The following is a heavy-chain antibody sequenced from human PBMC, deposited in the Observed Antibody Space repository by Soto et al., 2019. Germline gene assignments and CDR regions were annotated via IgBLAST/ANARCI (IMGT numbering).Heavy chain of an antibody. CDR3: ARAVIAAAGMYNWFDP. V-gene: IGHV1-69*13. Sequence: SVKVSCKASGGTFSSYAISWVRQAPGQGLEWMGGIIPIFGTANYAQKFQGRVTITADESTSTAYMELSSLRSEDTAVYYCARAVIAAAGMYNWFDPWGQGALVTVSS. J-gene: IGHJ5*02. D-gene: IGHD6-13*01. CDR1: GGTFSSYA. CDR2: IIPIFGTA.